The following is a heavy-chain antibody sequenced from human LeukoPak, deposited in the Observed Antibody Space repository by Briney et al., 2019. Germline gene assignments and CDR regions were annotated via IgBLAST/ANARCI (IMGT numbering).Heavy chain of an antibody. J-gene: IGHJ3*02. Sequence: PSQTLSLTCPVSGGSISSGDYYWSWIRQPPGKGLEWIGYIYYSGSTYYNPSLKSRVTISVDTSKNQFSLKLSSVTAADTAVYYCAREVDIVVVPAAIRLGVLDAFDIWGQGTMVTVSS. CDR1: GGSISSGDYY. CDR3: AREVDIVVVPAAIRLGVLDAFDI. CDR2: IYYSGST. V-gene: IGHV4-30-4*08. D-gene: IGHD2-2*02.